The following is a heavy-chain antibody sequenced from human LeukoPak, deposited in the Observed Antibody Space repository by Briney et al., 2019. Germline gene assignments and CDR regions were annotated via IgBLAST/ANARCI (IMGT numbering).Heavy chain of an antibody. CDR2: SSSSSSYI. D-gene: IGHD3-16*01. J-gene: IGHJ4*02. Sequence: PGGSLRLSCAASGFTFSSYSMNWVRQAPGKGLEWVSSSSSSSSYIYYADSVKGRFTISRDNAKNSLYLQMNSLRAEDTAVYYCARDATRGGDFDYWGQGTLVTVSS. V-gene: IGHV3-21*01. CDR1: GFTFSSYS. CDR3: ARDATRGGDFDY.